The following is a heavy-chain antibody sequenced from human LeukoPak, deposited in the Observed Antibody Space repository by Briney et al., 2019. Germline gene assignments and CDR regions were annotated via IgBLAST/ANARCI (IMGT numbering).Heavy chain of an antibody. CDR2: ISSSSSYI. V-gene: IGHV3-21*01. Sequence: GGSLRLSCSASGFTFSTYWMSWVRQAPGKGLEWVSSISSSSSYIYYADSVEGRFTISRDNAKNSLYLQMNSLRAEDTAVYYCARDGYCTNGVCYPAIHYYGMDVWGQGTTVTVSS. D-gene: IGHD2-8*01. CDR1: GFTFSTYW. J-gene: IGHJ6*02. CDR3: ARDGYCTNGVCYPAIHYYGMDV.